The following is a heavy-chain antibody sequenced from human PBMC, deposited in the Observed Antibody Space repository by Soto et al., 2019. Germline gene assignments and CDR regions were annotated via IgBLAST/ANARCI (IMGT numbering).Heavy chain of an antibody. D-gene: IGHD6-13*01. CDR2: MNPGSGKT. V-gene: IGHV1-8*02. CDR1: GYTFINYD. Sequence: QVQLVQSGAEVREPGASVRVSCKASGYTFINYDISWVRQATGQGVEWMGWMNPGSGKTGYANKFQGRVTMTRDASTGTAQLELSSLTSEDTAVYYCARMASAGTLNWFDPWGQGTLVTVSS. CDR3: ARMASAGTLNWFDP. J-gene: IGHJ5*02.